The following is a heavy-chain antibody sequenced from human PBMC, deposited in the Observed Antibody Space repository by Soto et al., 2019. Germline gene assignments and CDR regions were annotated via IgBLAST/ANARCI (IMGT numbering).Heavy chain of an antibody. Sequence: QVQLVESGGGVVQPGRSLRLSCAASGFAFSSYGMHWVRQAPGKGLEWVALISYDRSNKYYADSVKGRFTISRDKSKSTLYLEMNSLRAEDTAVYYCAKDLRDSSGYYLYYYAMDVWGQGTTVTVSS. CDR3: AKDLRDSSGYYLYYYAMDV. J-gene: IGHJ6*02. V-gene: IGHV3-30*18. CDR2: ISYDRSNK. D-gene: IGHD3-22*01. CDR1: GFAFSSYG.